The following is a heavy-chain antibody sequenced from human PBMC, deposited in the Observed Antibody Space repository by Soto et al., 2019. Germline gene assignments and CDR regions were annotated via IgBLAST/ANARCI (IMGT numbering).Heavy chain of an antibody. Sequence: EVQLVESGGGLVQPGRSLRLSCAASGFTFDDYAMHWVRQAPGKGLEWVSGISWNSGSIGYADSVKGRFTISRDNAKNSLYLQMNSLRAEDTALYYCAKGQQLVLGWFDYWGQGTLVTVSS. CDR2: ISWNSGSI. J-gene: IGHJ4*02. CDR3: AKGQQLVLGWFDY. D-gene: IGHD6-13*01. V-gene: IGHV3-9*01. CDR1: GFTFDDYA.